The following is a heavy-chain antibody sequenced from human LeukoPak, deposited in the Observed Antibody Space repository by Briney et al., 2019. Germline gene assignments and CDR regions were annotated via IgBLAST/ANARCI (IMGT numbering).Heavy chain of an antibody. V-gene: IGHV4-38-2*02. CDR3: ARVAFRTQYNWFDP. D-gene: IGHD1-14*01. J-gene: IGHJ5*02. Sequence: SETLSLTCSVSDYSISSGYYWGWIRQPPGKGLEWIGEINHSGSTNYNPSLKSRVTISVDTSKNQFSLKLSSVTAADTAVYYCARVAFRTQYNWFDPWGQGTLVTVSS. CDR2: INHSGST. CDR1: DYSISSGYY.